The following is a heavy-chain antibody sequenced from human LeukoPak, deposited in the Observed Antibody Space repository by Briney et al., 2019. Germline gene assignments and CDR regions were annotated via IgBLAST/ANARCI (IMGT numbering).Heavy chain of an antibody. J-gene: IGHJ4*02. Sequence: PGGSLRLSCAASGFTFDDYTMHWVRQAPGKGLEWVSAISGSGGSTYYADSVKGRFTISRDNSKNTLYLQMNSLRAEDTAVYYCAKDVKDIVVVPAADKFDYWGQGTLVTVSS. D-gene: IGHD2-2*01. V-gene: IGHV3-23*01. CDR3: AKDVKDIVVVPAADKFDY. CDR2: ISGSGGST. CDR1: GFTFDDYT.